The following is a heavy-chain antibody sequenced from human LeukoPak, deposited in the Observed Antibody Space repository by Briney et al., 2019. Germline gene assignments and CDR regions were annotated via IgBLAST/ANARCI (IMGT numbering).Heavy chain of an antibody. Sequence: ASVKVSCKASGDTFTGYYMHWVRQAPGQGLEWMGWINPNSGGTNYAQKFQGRVTMTRDTSISTAYMELSRLRSDDTAVYYCARVIYDSSGYYSNWFDPWGQGTLVTVSS. V-gene: IGHV1-2*02. D-gene: IGHD3-22*01. CDR2: INPNSGGT. CDR1: GDTFTGYY. J-gene: IGHJ5*02. CDR3: ARVIYDSSGYYSNWFDP.